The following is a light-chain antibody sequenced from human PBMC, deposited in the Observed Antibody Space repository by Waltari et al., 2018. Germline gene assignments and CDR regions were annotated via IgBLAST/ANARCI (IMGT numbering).Light chain of an antibody. CDR3: NSRDSSGNHLV. Sequence: SSELTQDPAVSVDLGQTVRITCQGDSLRSYYASWYQQKPGQAPVLVIYGKNNRPSGSPERFSASSSGNTGSLTITGAQAEDEADYYCNSRDSSGNHLVFGGGTKLTVL. V-gene: IGLV3-19*01. CDR2: GKN. CDR1: SLRSYY. J-gene: IGLJ2*01.